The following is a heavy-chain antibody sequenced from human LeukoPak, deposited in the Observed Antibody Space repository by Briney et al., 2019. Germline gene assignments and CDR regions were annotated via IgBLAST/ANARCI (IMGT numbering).Heavy chain of an antibody. Sequence: GGSLRLSCAASGFAFSRYWMHWVRQAPGKGLVWVSDINSDGSITRYADSVKGRFTISRDNAKNTLYLQMNSLRAEDTAVYYCARVLRIAAADPFDYWGQGTLVTVSS. CDR3: ARVLRIAAADPFDY. V-gene: IGHV3-74*01. J-gene: IGHJ4*02. D-gene: IGHD6-13*01. CDR2: INSDGSIT. CDR1: GFAFSRYW.